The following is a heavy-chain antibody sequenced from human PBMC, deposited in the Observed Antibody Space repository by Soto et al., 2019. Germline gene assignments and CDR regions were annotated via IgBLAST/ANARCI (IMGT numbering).Heavy chain of an antibody. CDR2: ISGSGGTT. J-gene: IGHJ4*02. V-gene: IGHV3-23*01. CDR1: GFTFSNYA. D-gene: IGHD6-25*01. Sequence: EVQLLESGGGLVQPGRSLRLSCAASGFTFSNYAMSWVRQAPGQGLDWVSAISGSGGTTYYADSVKGRFTISRDNSKNKLFLQMNRLRAEDAAVDYCAKFFVETGSNSGWPWSFHYWGQGTLVTVSS. CDR3: AKFFVETGSNSGWPWSFHY.